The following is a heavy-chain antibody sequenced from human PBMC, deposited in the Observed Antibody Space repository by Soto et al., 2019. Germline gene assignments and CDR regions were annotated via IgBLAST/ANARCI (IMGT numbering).Heavy chain of an antibody. D-gene: IGHD5-12*01. J-gene: IGHJ4*02. Sequence: GGSLRLSCAASGFTFSGSAMHWVRQASGKGLEWVGRIRSKANSYATAYAASVKGRFTISRDDSKNTAYLQMNSLKTEDTAVYYCTSRLRESPYSGYGSTDYWGQGTLVTVSS. V-gene: IGHV3-73*01. CDR2: IRSKANSYAT. CDR3: TSRLRESPYSGYGSTDY. CDR1: GFTFSGSA.